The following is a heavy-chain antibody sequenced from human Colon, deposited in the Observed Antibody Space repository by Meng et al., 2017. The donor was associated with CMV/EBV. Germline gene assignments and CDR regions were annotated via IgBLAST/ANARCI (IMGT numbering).Heavy chain of an antibody. D-gene: IGHD4-23*01. J-gene: IGHJ4*02. CDR1: GFTLSNYA. Sequence: GESLKISCVASGFTLSNYALSWVRQAPGKGLEWVSAISGSGGSTYYADSVKGRFTISRDNSKNTLYLQMNSLRAEDTAVYYCAKGTGVTGFDYWGQGTLVTVSS. CDR3: AKGTGVTGFDY. V-gene: IGHV3-23*01. CDR2: ISGSGGST.